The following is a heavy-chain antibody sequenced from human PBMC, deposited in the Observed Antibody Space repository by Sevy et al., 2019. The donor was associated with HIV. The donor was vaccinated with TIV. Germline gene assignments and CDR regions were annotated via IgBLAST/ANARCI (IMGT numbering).Heavy chain of an antibody. CDR3: AKDGGGWYTSGWYYFDY. CDR1: GFTFNNYA. Sequence: GGSLRLSCAASGFTFNNYAMSWVRQAPGKGLEWVSTISGGGVNTYYADSVKGRFTISRDNSKNTLYLRVSSLRAEDTAVYYCAKDGGGWYTSGWYYFDYWGQGAQVTVSS. CDR2: ISGGGVNT. V-gene: IGHV3-23*01. D-gene: IGHD6-19*01. J-gene: IGHJ4*02.